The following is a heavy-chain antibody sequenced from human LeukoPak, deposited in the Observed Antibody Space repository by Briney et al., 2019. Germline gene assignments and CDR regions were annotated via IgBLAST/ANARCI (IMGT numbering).Heavy chain of an antibody. CDR1: GGSISSGGYY. D-gene: IGHD3-9*01. CDR3: ARSIGRGDVLRYFDWSPYGMDV. Sequence: PSETLSLTCTVSGGSISSGGYYWSWIRQHPGKGLEWIGYIYYSGSTYYNPSLKSRVTISVDTSKNQFSLKLSSVTAADTAVYYCARSIGRGDVLRYFDWSPYGMDVWGQGTTVTVSS. J-gene: IGHJ6*02. V-gene: IGHV4-31*03. CDR2: IYYSGST.